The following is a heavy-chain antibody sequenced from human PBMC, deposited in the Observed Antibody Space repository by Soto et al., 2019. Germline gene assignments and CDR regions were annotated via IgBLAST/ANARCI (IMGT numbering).Heavy chain of an antibody. Sequence: GGSLRLSSAASGLTFSSYWMSWVRQSPGKGLEWVANIKQDGSEKYYVDSVKGRFTISRDNAKNSLYLQMNSLRAEDTAVYYCARDSKGDIVATMTDYWGQGTLVTVSS. CDR2: IKQDGSEK. V-gene: IGHV3-7*01. J-gene: IGHJ4*02. CDR3: ARDSKGDIVATMTDY. CDR1: GLTFSSYW. D-gene: IGHD5-12*01.